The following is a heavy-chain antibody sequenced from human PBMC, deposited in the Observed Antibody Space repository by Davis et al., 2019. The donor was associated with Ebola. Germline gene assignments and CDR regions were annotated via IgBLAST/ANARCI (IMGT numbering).Heavy chain of an antibody. CDR2: IKQDGSEK. D-gene: IGHD4-17*01. J-gene: IGHJ4*02. V-gene: IGHV3-7*01. CDR3: ARVDQTVTLLGWYFDY. Sequence: PGGSLRLSCAASGFTFSSYWMSWVRQAPGKGLEWVANIKQDGSEKYYVDSVKGRFTISRDNAKNSLYLQMNSLRAEDTAVYYCARVDQTVTLLGWYFDYWGQGTLVTVSS. CDR1: GFTFSSYW.